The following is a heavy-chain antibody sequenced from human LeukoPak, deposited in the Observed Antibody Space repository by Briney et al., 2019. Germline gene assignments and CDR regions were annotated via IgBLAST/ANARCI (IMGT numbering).Heavy chain of an antibody. V-gene: IGHV4-34*01. D-gene: IGHD5-18*01. CDR2: INHSGST. Sequence: SETLSLTCAVYGGSFSGYYWSWIRQPPGKGLEWIGEINHSGSTNYNPSLKSRVTISVDTSKNQFSLRLSSVTAADTAVYYCARGYSYGSSWGQGTLVTVSS. CDR1: GGSFSGYY. J-gene: IGHJ5*02. CDR3: ARGYSYGSS.